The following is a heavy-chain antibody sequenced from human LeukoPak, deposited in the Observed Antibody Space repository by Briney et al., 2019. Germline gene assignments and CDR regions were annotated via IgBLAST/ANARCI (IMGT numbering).Heavy chain of an antibody. V-gene: IGHV3-74*01. D-gene: IGHD3-22*01. CDR1: GFTFSSYW. CDR2: IISDGSST. J-gene: IGHJ5*02. CDR3: ASSNYYYEHGGYFNWFDP. Sequence: GGSLRLSYAASGFTFSSYWMHWVRQPPEKRLVAVARIISDGSSTSYADSVKSRFTICRDKEKHTLYLQMNSLSAEDTAVYYCASSNYYYEHGGYFNWFDPWGQGTLVTVSS.